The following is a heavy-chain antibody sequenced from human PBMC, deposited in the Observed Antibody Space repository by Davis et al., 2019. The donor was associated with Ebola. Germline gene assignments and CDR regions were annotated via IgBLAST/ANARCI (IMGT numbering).Heavy chain of an antibody. Sequence: GESLKISCAASGFTFSSYWMSWVRQAPGKGLEWVANIKQDGSEKYYVDSVKGRFTISRDNAKNSLYLQMNSLRAEDTAVYYCARDCSSTSCSSGYYYYMDVWGKGTTVTVSS. V-gene: IGHV3-7*03. CDR3: ARDCSSTSCSSGYYYYMDV. J-gene: IGHJ6*03. D-gene: IGHD2-2*01. CDR1: GFTFSSYW. CDR2: IKQDGSEK.